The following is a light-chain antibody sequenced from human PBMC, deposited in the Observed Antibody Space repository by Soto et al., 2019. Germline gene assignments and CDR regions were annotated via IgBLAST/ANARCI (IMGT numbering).Light chain of an antibody. Sequence: QSALTQPASVSGSPGQSITISCTATSSDVGGYSYVSWYQQHPGKAPKLMIYEVSNRPSGVSDRFSGSKSGNTASLTISGLQAEDEADYYCSSYTSSSTWVFGGGTQLTVL. CDR2: EVS. CDR3: SSYTSSSTWV. V-gene: IGLV2-14*01. CDR1: SSDVGGYSY. J-gene: IGLJ3*02.